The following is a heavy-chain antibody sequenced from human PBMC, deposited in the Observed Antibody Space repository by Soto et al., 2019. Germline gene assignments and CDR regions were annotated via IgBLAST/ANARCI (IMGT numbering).Heavy chain of an antibody. CDR2: MYHSGST. CDR3: ATLPPRIELTVLPIPS. J-gene: IGHJ4*02. Sequence: QVQLRHSGPGLVKPSGTLSLTCAVSGGSISSTNWWSWVRQSPGKGLEWIGEMYHSGSTNYNPSLRGRVTISVDKSNNQFSLKIRSVTAAVTAIYYCATLPPRIELTVLPIPSWGQGTLVTVSS. V-gene: IGHV4-4*02. D-gene: IGHD2-2*02. CDR1: GGSISSTNW.